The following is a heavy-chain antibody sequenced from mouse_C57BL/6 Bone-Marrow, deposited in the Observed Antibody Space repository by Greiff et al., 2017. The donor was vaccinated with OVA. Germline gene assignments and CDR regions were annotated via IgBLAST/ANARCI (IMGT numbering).Heavy chain of an antibody. CDR1: GFTFSSYG. CDR3: ASPLRDYAMDY. CDR2: ISSGGSYT. V-gene: IGHV5-6*01. D-gene: IGHD1-1*01. Sequence: VQLQQSGGDLVKPGGSLKLSCAASGFTFSSYGMSWVRQTPDKRLEWVATISSGGSYTYYPDSVKGRFTISRDNAKNTLYLQMSSLKSEDTAMYYCASPLRDYAMDYWGQGTSVTVSS. J-gene: IGHJ4*01.